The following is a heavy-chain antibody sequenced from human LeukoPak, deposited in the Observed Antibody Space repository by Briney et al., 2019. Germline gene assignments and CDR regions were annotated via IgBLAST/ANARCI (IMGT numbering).Heavy chain of an antibody. CDR1: GFSFPNYA. J-gene: IGHJ4*02. V-gene: IGHV3-48*01. CDR2: ISSSSSTI. Sequence: GSLRLSCAASGFSFPNYAMAWVRQAPGKGLEWVSYISSSSSTIYYADSVKGRFTISRDNAKNSLYLQMNSLRAEDTAVYYCAREWGSGSYYGYWGQGTLVTVSS. CDR3: AREWGSGSYYGY. D-gene: IGHD1-26*01.